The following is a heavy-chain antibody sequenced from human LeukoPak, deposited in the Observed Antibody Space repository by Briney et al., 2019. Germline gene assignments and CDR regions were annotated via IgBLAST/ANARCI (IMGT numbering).Heavy chain of an antibody. CDR1: GYTLTTFE. Sequence: GASVKVSCKASGYTLTTFEVNWVRQATGQGPEWMGWMRFINGNTGYAPKLQGRVTMTTDTSTSTAYMELRSLRSDDTAVYYCARDWYAPIPHLDPSTSCQDYWGQGTLVTVSS. J-gene: IGHJ4*02. V-gene: IGHV1-18*01. D-gene: IGHD2-2*01. CDR3: ARDWYAPIPHLDPSTSCQDY. CDR2: MRFINGNT.